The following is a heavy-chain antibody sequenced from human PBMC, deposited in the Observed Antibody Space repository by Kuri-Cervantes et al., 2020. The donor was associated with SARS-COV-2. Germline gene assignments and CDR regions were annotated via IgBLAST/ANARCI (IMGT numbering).Heavy chain of an antibody. CDR2: VSSYTGNT. V-gene: IGHV1-18*04. J-gene: IGHJ4*01. Sequence: ASVKVSCKASGYTFSNYGFSWVRQAPGQGLEWMGWVSSYTGNTDYAQKFLGRITMTADKSTTTADLELRGLRSDDTAVYYCARVNWDVPFTTLDYWGQGNLVPVSS. D-gene: IGHD1-1*01. CDR3: ARVNWDVPFTTLDY. CDR1: GYTFSNYG.